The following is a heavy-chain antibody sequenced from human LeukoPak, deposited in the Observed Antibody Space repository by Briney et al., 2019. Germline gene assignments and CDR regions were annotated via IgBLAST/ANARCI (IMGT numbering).Heavy chain of an antibody. J-gene: IGHJ4*02. V-gene: IGHV1-2*02. CDR2: INPNSGGT. CDR1: GYTFTGYY. D-gene: IGHD2-15*01. CDR3: ARDPDIVVVVATKYYFDY. Sequence: ASVKVSCKASGYTFTGYYMHWVRQAPGQGLEWMGWINPNSGGTNYAQKLQGRGTMTRDTSISTAYMELSRLRSDDTAVYYCARDPDIVVVVATKYYFDYWGQGTLVTVSS.